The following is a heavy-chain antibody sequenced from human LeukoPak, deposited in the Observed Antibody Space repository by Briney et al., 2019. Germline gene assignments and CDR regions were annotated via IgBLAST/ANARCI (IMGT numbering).Heavy chain of an antibody. CDR3: AREHTGAFDI. J-gene: IGHJ3*02. D-gene: IGHD2-8*02. Sequence: GGSLKLSCAASGFTFSDYYMSWIRQSPGKGLAWLSYISHSGTTIHYADSVKGRFSISRDNAVNSLTLQMDSLRAEDTAVYYCAREHTGAFDIWGQGTMVTVSS. CDR2: ISHSGTTI. CDR1: GFTFSDYY. V-gene: IGHV3-11*01.